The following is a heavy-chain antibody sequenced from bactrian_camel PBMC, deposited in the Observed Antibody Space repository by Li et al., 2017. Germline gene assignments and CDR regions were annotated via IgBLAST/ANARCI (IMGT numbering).Heavy chain of an antibody. Sequence: QVQLVESGGGSVQAGESLRLSCVASGYTLPMNMGWFRRLPGQEREGVAAIAGDGRTDYADSVKGRFTISGDGAKNIIALQMHSLKPEDTATYYCAADLVTDEPSLVEREYYYWGQGTQVT. J-gene: IGHJ4*01. CDR1: GYTLPMN. CDR2: IAGDGRT. CDR3: AADLVTDEPSLVEREYYY. D-gene: IGHD1*01. V-gene: IGHV3S53*01.